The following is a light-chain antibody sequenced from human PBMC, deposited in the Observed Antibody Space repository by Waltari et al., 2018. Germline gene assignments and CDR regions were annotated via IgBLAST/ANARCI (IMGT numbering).Light chain of an antibody. J-gene: IGKJ1*01. CDR3: QQYYRSRT. Sequence: DIVMIQSSELLAVSLGERATIDCKSSQSVFYRSDNKNYLALYQHKPGQPPKLLFYWASTREAGVPDRFSASGSGTDFTLTINNLQAEDVAVYYCQQYYRSRTFGQGTKVEIK. V-gene: IGKV4-1*01. CDR1: QSVFYRSDNKNY. CDR2: WAS.